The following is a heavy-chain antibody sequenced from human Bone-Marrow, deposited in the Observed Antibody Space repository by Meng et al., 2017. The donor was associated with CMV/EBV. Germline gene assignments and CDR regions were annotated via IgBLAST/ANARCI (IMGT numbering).Heavy chain of an antibody. D-gene: IGHD3-3*01. Sequence: SETLSLTCAVYGGSFSGYYWSWIRQPPGKGLRWIGEINHSESTNYSPSLKSRVTISVDTSKNQFSLKLSSVTAADTAVYYCARSTTCYEPIYDFWSGYRGPSGYYYYGMDVWGQGTTVTVSS. J-gene: IGHJ6*02. CDR1: GGSFSGYY. CDR3: ARSTTCYEPIYDFWSGYRGPSGYYYYGMDV. CDR2: INHSEST. V-gene: IGHV4-34*01.